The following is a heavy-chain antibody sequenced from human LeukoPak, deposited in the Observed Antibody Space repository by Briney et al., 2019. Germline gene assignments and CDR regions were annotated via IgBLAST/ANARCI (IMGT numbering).Heavy chain of an antibody. D-gene: IGHD3-9*01. J-gene: IGHJ3*02. Sequence: SETLSLTCTVSGGSISSYYWSWIRQPPGKGLEWIGYIYYSGSTNYNPSLKSRVTISVDTSKNQFPLKLGSVTAADTAVYYCARSPSHYDILTGYLGGAFDIWGQGTMVTVSS. CDR2: IYYSGST. CDR3: ARSPSHYDILTGYLGGAFDI. V-gene: IGHV4-59*01. CDR1: GGSISSYY.